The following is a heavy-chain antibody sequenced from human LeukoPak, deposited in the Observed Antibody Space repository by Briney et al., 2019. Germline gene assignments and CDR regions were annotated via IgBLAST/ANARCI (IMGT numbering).Heavy chain of an antibody. CDR3: AKAPVTSCRGAYCYPFDS. CDR1: GFTFSTYA. CDR2: TSSSDAGT. J-gene: IGHJ4*02. D-gene: IGHD2-21*01. V-gene: IGHV3-23*01. Sequence: GGSLRLSCAASGFTFSTYAMSWVRQTPGKGLEWVAATSSSDAGTYHADSVRGRFTISRDNSKNTLYLQMNSLRAEDAAVYFCAKAPVTSCRGAYCYPFDSWGQGTLVTVSS.